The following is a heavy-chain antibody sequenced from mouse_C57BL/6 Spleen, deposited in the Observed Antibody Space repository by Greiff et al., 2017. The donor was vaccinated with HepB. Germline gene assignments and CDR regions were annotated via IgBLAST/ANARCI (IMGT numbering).Heavy chain of an antibody. D-gene: IGHD3-2*02. V-gene: IGHV1-18*01. CDR1: GYTFTDYN. J-gene: IGHJ4*01. CDR3: ARGGSSGYVLYAMDY. CDR2: INPNNGGT. Sequence: SGPELVKPGASVKIPCKASGYTFTDYNMDWVKQSHGKSLEWIGDINPNNGGTIYNQKFKGKATLTVDKSSSTAYMELRSLTSEDTAVYYCARGGSSGYVLYAMDYWGQGTSVTVSS.